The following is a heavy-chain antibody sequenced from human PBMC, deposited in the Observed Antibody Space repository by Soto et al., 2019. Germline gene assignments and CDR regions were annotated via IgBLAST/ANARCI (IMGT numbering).Heavy chain of an antibody. CDR2: IWYDGSNK. CDR3: ARDSRYCSSTSCYSMDYFDY. V-gene: IGHV3-33*01. CDR1: GFTFSSYG. D-gene: IGHD2-2*01. J-gene: IGHJ4*02. Sequence: QVQLVESGGGVVQPGRSLRLSCAASGFTFSSYGMHWVRQAPGKGLEWVAVIWYDGSNKYYADSVKGRFTISRDNSKNTLYLQMNSLSAEDTAVYYCARDSRYCSSTSCYSMDYFDYWGQGTLVTVSS.